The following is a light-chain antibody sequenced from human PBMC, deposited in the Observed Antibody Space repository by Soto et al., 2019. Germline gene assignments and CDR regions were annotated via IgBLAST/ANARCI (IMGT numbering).Light chain of an antibody. V-gene: IGKV1-12*01. CDR2: TAS. J-gene: IGKJ1*01. CDR1: QGIRTY. CDR3: QQGSIFPWT. Sequence: DIQMTQSPSSVSASVGDRVTITCRASQGIRTYLAWYQQKPGKAPNLLIYTASSLQSGVPSRFSGSGSGTDFTLTISSLQPEDFATYYCQQGSIFPWTFGQGTKVEMK.